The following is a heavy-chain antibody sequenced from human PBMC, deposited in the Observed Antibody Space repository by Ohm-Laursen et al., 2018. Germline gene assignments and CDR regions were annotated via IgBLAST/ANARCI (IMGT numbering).Heavy chain of an antibody. Sequence: PGTLSLTCTVSGASVSSSSSQWDWIRQSPGKGLEWIGTIYYRGTTHYNPSLQSRVTMSVDTSKNQFSLDLRSVTAADTALYYCARRRDDSSGYHFFDYWGRGILVTVSS. D-gene: IGHD3-22*01. V-gene: IGHV4-39*01. CDR2: IYYRGTT. J-gene: IGHJ4*02. CDR1: GASVSSSSSQ. CDR3: ARRRDDSSGYHFFDY.